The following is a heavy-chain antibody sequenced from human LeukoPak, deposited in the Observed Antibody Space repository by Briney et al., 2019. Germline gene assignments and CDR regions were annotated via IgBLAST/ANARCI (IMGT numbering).Heavy chain of an antibody. Sequence: GGSLRLSCAASGFTFSSYGMHWVRQAPGKGLEWVAVIWYDGSNKYYADSVKGRFTISRDNSKNTLYLQMNSLRAEDTAVYYCAKDGSIAVAGIEDYWGQGTLVTVSS. V-gene: IGHV3-33*06. CDR2: IWYDGSNK. CDR3: AKDGSIAVAGIEDY. CDR1: GFTFSSYG. J-gene: IGHJ4*02. D-gene: IGHD6-19*01.